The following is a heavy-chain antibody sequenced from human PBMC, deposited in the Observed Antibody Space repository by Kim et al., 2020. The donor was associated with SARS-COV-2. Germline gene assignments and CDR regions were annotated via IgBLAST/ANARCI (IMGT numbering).Heavy chain of an antibody. V-gene: IGHV4-4*02. CDR1: GGSISSSSW. D-gene: IGHD3-22*01. Sequence: SETLSLTCAVSGGSISSSSWWSWVRQPPGKGLEWIGGIYHSGSTNYNPSLNSRVTISVDTSKNQFSLKLYSATVADTARYYCTRDGYYSIDFCGQGTRVT. CDR3: TRDGYYSIDF. CDR2: IYHSGST. J-gene: IGHJ4*02.